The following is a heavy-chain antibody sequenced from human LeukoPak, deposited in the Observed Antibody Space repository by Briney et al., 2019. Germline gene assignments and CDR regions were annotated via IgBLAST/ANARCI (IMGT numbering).Heavy chain of an antibody. Sequence: KSSETLSLTCAVYGGSFSGYYWSWIRQPPGKGLEWIGEINHSGSTNYNPSLKSRVTISVDTSKNQFSLKLSSVTAADTAVYYCARATRGSYFDYWGQGTLVTVSS. D-gene: IGHD3-10*01. V-gene: IGHV4-34*01. J-gene: IGHJ4*02. CDR1: GGSFSGYY. CDR2: INHSGST. CDR3: ARATRGSYFDY.